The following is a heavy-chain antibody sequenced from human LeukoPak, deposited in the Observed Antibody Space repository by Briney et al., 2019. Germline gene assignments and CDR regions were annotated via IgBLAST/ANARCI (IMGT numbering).Heavy chain of an antibody. Sequence: PSETLSLTCTVSGGSISTYYWSWIRQPPGKGLERIGYIYYSGSTNYNPSLKSRVTISVDTSKNQFSLKLTSVTAADTAVYCCARRYGGYSNFDYWGQGTLVTVSS. CDR3: ARRYGGYSNFDY. CDR1: GGSISTYY. J-gene: IGHJ4*02. V-gene: IGHV4-59*08. CDR2: IYYSGST. D-gene: IGHD5-12*01.